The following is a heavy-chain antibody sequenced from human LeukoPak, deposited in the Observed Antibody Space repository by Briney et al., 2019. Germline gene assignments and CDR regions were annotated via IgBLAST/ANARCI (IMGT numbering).Heavy chain of an antibody. Sequence: SETLSLTCTVSGGSISSYYWSWIRQPPGKGLEWIGYIYISGSTNYNPSLKSRVTISVDTSKNQFSLKLSSVTAADTAVYYCARRTRLLSAFDYWGQGTLVTVSS. CDR2: IYISGST. J-gene: IGHJ4*02. V-gene: IGHV4-4*09. CDR1: GGSISSYY. D-gene: IGHD2/OR15-2a*01. CDR3: ARRTRLLSAFDY.